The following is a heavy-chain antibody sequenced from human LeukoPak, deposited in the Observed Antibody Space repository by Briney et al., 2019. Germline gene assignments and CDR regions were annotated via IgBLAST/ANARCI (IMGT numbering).Heavy chain of an antibody. J-gene: IGHJ4*02. Sequence: PGGSLRLSCSFSGLIATSNYMAWVRQAPGKGLQWISFIYGGGNTLYADSVMGRFCISRDNSKFTLYLQMSSLRVEDTAVYYCATGGRSGMAFDFWGQGTLVTVSS. D-gene: IGHD5-24*01. CDR2: IYGGGNT. V-gene: IGHV3-53*01. CDR3: ATGGRSGMAFDF. CDR1: GLIATSNY.